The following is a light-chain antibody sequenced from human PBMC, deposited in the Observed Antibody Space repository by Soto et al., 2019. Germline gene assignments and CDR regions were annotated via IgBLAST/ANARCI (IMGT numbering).Light chain of an antibody. Sequence: QSVLTQPRSVSGSPGQSVTISCTGTSSDVGGYNYVSWSQQHPGKAPKLIIYDANKRPSGVPDRFSGSKSGNTASLTISGLQAEDEADYYCCSYAGSNTFVFGTGTKLTVL. J-gene: IGLJ1*01. CDR1: SSDVGGYNY. CDR2: DAN. CDR3: CSYAGSNTFV. V-gene: IGLV2-11*01.